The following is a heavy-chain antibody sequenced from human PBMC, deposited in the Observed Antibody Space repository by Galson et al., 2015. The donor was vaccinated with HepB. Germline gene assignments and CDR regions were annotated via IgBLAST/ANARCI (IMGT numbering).Heavy chain of an antibody. V-gene: IGHV5-10-1*01. CDR1: GYSFTSYW. D-gene: IGHD5-12*01. Sequence: QSGAEVTKPGESLRISCKGSGYSFTSYWISWVRQMPGKGLEWMGRIDPSDSYTNYSPSFQGHVTISADKSISTAYLQWSSLKASDTAMYYCARHSSGCDGEINHDFDYWGQGTLVTVSS. CDR2: IDPSDSYT. J-gene: IGHJ4*02. CDR3: ARHSSGCDGEINHDFDY.